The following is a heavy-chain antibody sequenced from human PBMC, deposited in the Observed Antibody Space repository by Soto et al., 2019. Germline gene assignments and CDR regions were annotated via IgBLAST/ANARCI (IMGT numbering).Heavy chain of an antibody. CDR3: ARGVDYGDYPDAFDI. J-gene: IGHJ3*02. V-gene: IGHV1-3*01. D-gene: IGHD4-17*01. CDR2: INAGNGNT. Sequence: GASVKVSCKASGYTFTSYAMHWVRQAPGQRLEWMGWINAGNGNTKYSQKFQGRVTITRDTSISTAYMELSRLRSDDTAVYYCARGVDYGDYPDAFDIWGQGTMVTVSS. CDR1: GYTFTSYA.